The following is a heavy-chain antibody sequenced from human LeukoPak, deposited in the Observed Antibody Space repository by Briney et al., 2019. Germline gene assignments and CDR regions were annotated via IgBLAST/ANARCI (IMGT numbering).Heavy chain of an antibody. CDR3: ARDGPWPYASSWSDY. CDR2: ISGDGRNI. D-gene: IGHD6-13*01. Sequence: PGGSLRLSCVASGFTFSSYWMHWVRQDPRKGLVWVSRISGDGRNINYADSVRGRFTISRDNAKNTLYLQMNSLKAEDTAVYYCARDGPWPYASSWSDYWGQGTLVTVSS. J-gene: IGHJ4*02. V-gene: IGHV3-74*01. CDR1: GFTFSSYW.